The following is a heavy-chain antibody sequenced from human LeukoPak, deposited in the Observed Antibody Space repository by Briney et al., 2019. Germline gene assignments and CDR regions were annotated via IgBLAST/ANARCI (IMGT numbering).Heavy chain of an antibody. CDR3: VRGSYSNPSFDY. Sequence: PGGSLRLSCAASGFTFSSYSMNWVRQAPGKGLEWVSSISSSSSYIYYADSVKGRFTISRDNAKNSLYLQMNSLRAEDTALYYYVRGSYSNPSFDYWGQGTLVTVSS. CDR2: ISSSSSYI. CDR1: GFTFSSYS. V-gene: IGHV3-21*01. J-gene: IGHJ4*02. D-gene: IGHD4-11*01.